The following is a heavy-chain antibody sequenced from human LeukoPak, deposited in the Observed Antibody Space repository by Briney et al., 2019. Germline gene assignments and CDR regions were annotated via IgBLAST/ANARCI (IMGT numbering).Heavy chain of an antibody. CDR2: IYSGGST. J-gene: IGHJ3*02. D-gene: IGHD6-19*01. V-gene: IGHV3-66*01. CDR3: ARDGGAVAGTVDAFDI. Sequence: PGGSLRLSCAASGFTFSSYGMHWVRQAPGKGLEWVSVIYSGGSTYYADSVKGRFTISRDNSKNTLYLQMNSLRAEDTAVYYCARDGGAVAGTVDAFDIWGQGTMVTVSS. CDR1: GFTFSSYG.